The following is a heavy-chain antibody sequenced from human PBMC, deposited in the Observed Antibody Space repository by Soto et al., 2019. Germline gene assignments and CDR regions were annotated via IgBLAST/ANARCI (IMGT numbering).Heavy chain of an antibody. Sequence: PGGSLRLSCAASGFTFSSYGMHWVRQAPGKGLEWVAVISYDGSNKYYADSVKGRFTISRDNSKNTLYLQMNSLRAEDTAVYYCAKDLESWGIAVQPIDYWGQGTLVTVSS. CDR2: ISYDGSNK. CDR3: AKDLESWGIAVQPIDY. CDR1: GFTFSSYG. V-gene: IGHV3-30*18. J-gene: IGHJ4*02. D-gene: IGHD6-19*01.